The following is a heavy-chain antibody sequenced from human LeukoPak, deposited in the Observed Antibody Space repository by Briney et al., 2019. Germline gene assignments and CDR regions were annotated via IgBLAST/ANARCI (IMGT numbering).Heavy chain of an antibody. CDR3: ASGYGSGWLDS. Sequence: SETLSLTCTVSGDSISRGYYWVWIRQPPGKGLEWIGCIHSSGNTYYNPSLQNRLIISRDTNEDPLSLTLTSVTAADTAVYFCASGYGSGWLDSWGQGTQVTVSS. V-gene: IGHV4-31*03. CDR1: GDSISRGYY. D-gene: IGHD5-18*01. CDR2: IHSSGNT. J-gene: IGHJ5*01.